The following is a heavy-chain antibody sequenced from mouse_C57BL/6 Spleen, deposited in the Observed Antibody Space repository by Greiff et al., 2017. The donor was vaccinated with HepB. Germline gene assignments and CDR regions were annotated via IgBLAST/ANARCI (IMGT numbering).Heavy chain of an antibody. D-gene: IGHD1-1*01. Sequence: QVQLQQSGAELVRPGASVTLSCKASGYTFTDYEMHWVKQTPVHGLEWIGAIDPETGGTAYNQKFKGKAILTADKSSSTAYMELRSLTSEDSAVYYCTRPYYDATDRWAQRASATVSP. CDR1: GYTFTDYE. V-gene: IGHV1-15*01. J-gene: IGHJ4*01. CDR3: TRPYYDATDR. CDR2: IDPETGGT.